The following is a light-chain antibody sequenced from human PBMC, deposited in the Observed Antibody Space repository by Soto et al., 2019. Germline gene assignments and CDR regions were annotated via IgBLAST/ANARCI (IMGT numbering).Light chain of an antibody. CDR3: QQHKSFSST. CDR1: AIISCR. J-gene: IGKJ5*01. Sequence: IQVAPSPSTVSKSVGFKVTLTCRPSAIISCRXACYQQKPGKAPKLMISKAASLERGGPSRLSGSGSATEFPLTINSLQAEDFATYYCQQHKSFSSTFGQGTRLEIK. CDR2: KAA. V-gene: IGKV1-5*03.